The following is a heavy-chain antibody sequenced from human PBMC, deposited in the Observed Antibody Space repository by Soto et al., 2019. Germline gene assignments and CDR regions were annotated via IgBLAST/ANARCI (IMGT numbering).Heavy chain of an antibody. CDR1: GGSFSGYY. CDR3: ARVYKYCGGDCLHNDY. V-gene: IGHV4-34*01. D-gene: IGHD2-21*01. CDR2: INHSGST. Sequence: QVQLQQWGAGLLKPSETLSLTCAVYGGSFSGYYWSWIRQPPGKGLEWIGEINHSGSTNYNPSLKSRVTISVDTSKNQFSLKLSSVTAADTAVYYCARVYKYCGGDCLHNDYWGQGTLVTVSS. J-gene: IGHJ4*02.